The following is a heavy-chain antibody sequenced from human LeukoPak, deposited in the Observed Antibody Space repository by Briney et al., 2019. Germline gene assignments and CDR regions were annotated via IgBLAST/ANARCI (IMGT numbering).Heavy chain of an antibody. CDR2: ISYDGSNK. CDR1: GFTFSSYA. CDR3: ARAGPYYFDY. V-gene: IGHV3-30*04. D-gene: IGHD3-16*01. Sequence: GRSLRLSCAASGFTFSSYAMHWVRQAPGKGLEWVAVISYDGSNKYYADSVKGRFTISRDNSKNTLYLQMNSLRAEDTAVYYCARAGPYYFDYWGQGTLVTVSS. J-gene: IGHJ4*02.